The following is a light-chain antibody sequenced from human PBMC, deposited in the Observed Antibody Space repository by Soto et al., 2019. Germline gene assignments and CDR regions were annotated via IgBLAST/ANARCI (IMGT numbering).Light chain of an antibody. CDR3: QTWGTGIVV. J-gene: IGLJ2*01. CDR2: LNSDGSH. CDR1: SGHSNYA. Sequence: QLVLTQSPSASASLGASVKFTCTLSSGHSNYAIAWHQQQPEKGPRYLMKLNSDGSHSKGDGIPDRFSGSSSGAERYLTISSLQSEDEADYYCQTWGTGIVVFGGGTKVTVL. V-gene: IGLV4-69*01.